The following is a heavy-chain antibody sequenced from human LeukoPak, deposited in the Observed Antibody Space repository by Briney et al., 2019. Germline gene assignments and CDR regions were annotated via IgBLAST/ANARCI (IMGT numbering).Heavy chain of an antibody. CDR1: GLTFSDAW. V-gene: IGHV3-15*07. CDR2: IKSKIAGGTA. CDR3: AWGGAQYYET. J-gene: IGHJ5*02. Sequence: GGSLRLSCAVSGLTFSDAWMSWVRQSAGRGLEWVGRIKSKIAGGTADYAAPVKGRFTISRDDSRNTVDLQMNGLKIEDSALYYCAWGGAQYYETWGQGTLVTVSS. D-gene: IGHD3-22*01.